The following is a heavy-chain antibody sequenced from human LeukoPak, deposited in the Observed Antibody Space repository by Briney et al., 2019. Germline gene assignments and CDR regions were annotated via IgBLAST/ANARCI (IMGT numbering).Heavy chain of an antibody. CDR3: ARDPDILTGVAYDF. V-gene: IGHV3-7*05. CDR2: INQDGSKK. CDR1: GFSFSSDW. Sequence: QTGGSRRLSGAASGFSFSSDWMNWVRQAPGKGLEWVANINQDGSKKYYVDSVKGRFTISRDNAKNSLYLQMNSLRAEDTAVYYCARDPDILTGVAYDFWGQGTMVTVSS. J-gene: IGHJ3*01. D-gene: IGHD3-9*01.